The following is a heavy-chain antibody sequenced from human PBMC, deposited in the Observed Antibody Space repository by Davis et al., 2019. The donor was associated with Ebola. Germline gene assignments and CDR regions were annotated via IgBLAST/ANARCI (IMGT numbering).Heavy chain of an antibody. CDR2: LSASEGHT. CDR1: GFTFSNYD. J-gene: IGHJ6*03. CDR3: AKETNYYMDV. V-gene: IGHV3-23*01. Sequence: GESLKISCAASGFTFSNYDMSWVRHVPGKGLEWVSTLSASEGHTHYSDSVRGRFTISRDNSKNTLYLQMNSLRAEDTATYYCAKETNYYMDVWGKGTTVTVSS.